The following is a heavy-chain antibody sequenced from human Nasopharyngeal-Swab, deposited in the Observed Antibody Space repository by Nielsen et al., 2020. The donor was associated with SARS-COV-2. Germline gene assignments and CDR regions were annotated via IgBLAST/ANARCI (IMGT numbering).Heavy chain of an antibody. J-gene: IGHJ4*02. Sequence: SEPLSLTCTVAGGSISSYYWSWIRQPPGKGLEWIGYIYYGGSTNYNPSLKSRVTISVAKSKNQFSLKLSSVTAADTAVHYCARVFRYYYDSSGLGTSCYFDYWGQGTLVTVSS. CDR3: ARVFRYYYDSSGLGTSCYFDY. CDR1: GGSISSYY. V-gene: IGHV4-59*12. D-gene: IGHD3-22*01. CDR2: IYYGGST.